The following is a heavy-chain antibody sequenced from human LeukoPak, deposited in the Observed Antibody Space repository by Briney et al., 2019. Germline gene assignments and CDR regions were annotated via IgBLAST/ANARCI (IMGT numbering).Heavy chain of an antibody. CDR1: GITFRSYT. Sequence: GGSLRLSCAASGITFRSYTMTWVRQAPGKGLECVSSISSSSGHIYYADSVKGRFTISRDNAKNSLYLQMNSLRAEDTAVYYCARFGSGSSLGAFDIWGQGTMVTVSS. CDR2: ISSSSGHI. J-gene: IGHJ3*02. D-gene: IGHD3-10*01. V-gene: IGHV3-21*01. CDR3: ARFGSGSSLGAFDI.